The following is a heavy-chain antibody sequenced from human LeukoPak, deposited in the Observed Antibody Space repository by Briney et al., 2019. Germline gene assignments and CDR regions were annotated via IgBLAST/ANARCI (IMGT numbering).Heavy chain of an antibody. V-gene: IGHV1-8*01. J-gene: IGHJ4*02. D-gene: IGHD6-6*01. CDR1: GYIFTSYS. Sequence: ASVKVSCKASGYIFTSYSINWVRQATGQGLEWMGWMNPNSGGSGPAQKFQGRVTMTWNTPISTAYMELSSLTSDDTAVYYCATAARRETYDYWGQGTLVTVTP. CDR3: ATAARRETYDY. CDR2: MNPNSGGS.